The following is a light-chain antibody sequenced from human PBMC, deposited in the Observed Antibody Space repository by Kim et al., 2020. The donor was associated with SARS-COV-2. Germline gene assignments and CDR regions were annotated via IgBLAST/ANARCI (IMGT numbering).Light chain of an antibody. CDR3: QQRSNWPPMWS. Sequence: SPGERATLSCRASQSVSSYVAWYQQKPGQAPRLLIYDASNRATGIPARFSGSGSGTDFTLTISSLEPEDFAVYYCQQRSNWPPMWSFGQGTKLEI. CDR1: QSVSSY. V-gene: IGKV3-11*01. CDR2: DAS. J-gene: IGKJ2*04.